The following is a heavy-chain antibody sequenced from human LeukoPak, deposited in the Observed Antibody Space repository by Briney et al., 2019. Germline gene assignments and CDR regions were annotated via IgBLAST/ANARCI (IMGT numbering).Heavy chain of an antibody. CDR1: GGTFIKNT. Sequence: SVKVSCKASGGTFIKNTISWVRQRPGQGLEWMGGITPLFGTANYAQKFQGRVTITADESASTAYMELSSLRSDDTAVYYCARVDYGDYVYYFDYWGQGTLVTVSS. CDR3: ARVDYGDYVYYFDY. CDR2: ITPLFGTA. V-gene: IGHV1-69*13. J-gene: IGHJ4*02. D-gene: IGHD4-17*01.